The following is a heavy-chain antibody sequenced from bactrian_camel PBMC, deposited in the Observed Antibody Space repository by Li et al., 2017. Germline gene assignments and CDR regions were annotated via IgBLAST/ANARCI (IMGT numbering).Heavy chain of an antibody. J-gene: IGHJ4*01. CDR1: GYPYSSYC. D-gene: IGHD1*01. V-gene: IGHV3S55*01. CDR2: VHNDGSA. Sequence: HVQLVESGGGSVQAGGSLTLSCTISGYPYSSYCAGWFRQVPGKEREGVAGVHNDGSALYSDFVRGRFTISKDNAKNTLYLQMNSLKPEDTAMYYCAADRDRLSVSCGRAWYSQEEYRFWGQGTQVTVS. CDR3: AADRDRLSVSCGRAWYSQEEYRF.